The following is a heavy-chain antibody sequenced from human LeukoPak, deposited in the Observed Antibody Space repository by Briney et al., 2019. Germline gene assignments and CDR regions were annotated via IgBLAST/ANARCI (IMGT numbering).Heavy chain of an antibody. CDR3: ATTSTVTPLWSFDL. J-gene: IGHJ2*01. D-gene: IGHD4-17*01. Sequence: GGSLRLSCAASGFTFSNYAMTWIRQAPGRGREWVTYISSSSTFTNNADSVKGRFTISRDNAKNSLYLQMNSLRAEDTAMYYCATTSTVTPLWSFDLWGRGTLVTVSS. CDR2: ISSSSTFT. CDR1: GFTFSNYA. V-gene: IGHV3-11*06.